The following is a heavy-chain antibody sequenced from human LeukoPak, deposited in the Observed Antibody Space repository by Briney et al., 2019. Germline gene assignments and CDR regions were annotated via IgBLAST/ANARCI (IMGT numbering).Heavy chain of an antibody. V-gene: IGHV3-21*01. D-gene: IGHD5-18*01. CDR1: GFTFSSYS. J-gene: IGHJ4*02. Sequence: GGSLRLSCAASGFTFSSYSMNWDRQAPGKGLEWVSSISSSSSYIYYADSVKGRFTISRDNAENSLYLQMNSLRVEDTAFYYCARDLAYSRLDYWGQGMLVTVSS. CDR2: ISSSSSYI. CDR3: ARDLAYSRLDY.